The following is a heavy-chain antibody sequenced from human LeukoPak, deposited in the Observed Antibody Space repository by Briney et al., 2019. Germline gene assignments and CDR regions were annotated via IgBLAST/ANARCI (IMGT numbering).Heavy chain of an antibody. CDR3: AKEHDLWHEEGNWFDP. CDR1: GFTFSSYG. Sequence: GGSLRLSCAASGFTFSSYGMSWVRQAPGKGLDWVSAISADDTGYYADSVKGRFIVSRDNSKNTLYLQLNRLRVEDTAVYYCAKEHDLWHEEGNWFDPWGQGTLVTVSS. J-gene: IGHJ5*02. V-gene: IGHV3-23*01. CDR2: ISADDTG. D-gene: IGHD3-3*01.